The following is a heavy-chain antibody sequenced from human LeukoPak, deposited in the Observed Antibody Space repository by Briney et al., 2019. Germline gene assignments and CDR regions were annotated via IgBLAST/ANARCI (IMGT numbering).Heavy chain of an antibody. CDR1: GFTFSSYA. J-gene: IGHJ4*02. V-gene: IGHV3-23*01. CDR3: AKATYYYDSSGYSYYFDY. D-gene: IGHD3-22*01. CDR2: ISGSGGST. Sequence: GGSLRLSCAASGFTFSSYAMSWVRQAPGKGLEWVSAISGSGGSTYYADSVKGRFTISRDNSKNTLYLQMNSLRAEDTAVYYGAKATYYYDSSGYSYYFDYWGQGTLVTVSS.